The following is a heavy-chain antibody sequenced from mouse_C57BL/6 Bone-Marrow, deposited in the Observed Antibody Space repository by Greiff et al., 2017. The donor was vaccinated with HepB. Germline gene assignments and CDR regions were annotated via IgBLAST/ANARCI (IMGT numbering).Heavy chain of an antibody. D-gene: IGHD4-1*01. CDR1: GYAFSSSW. Sequence: QVQLKESGPELVKPGASVKISCKASGYAFSSSWMNWVKQRPGKGLEWIGRIYPGDGDTNYNGKFKGKATLTADKSSSTAYMQLSSLTSEDSAVYFCARERTGTWFAYWGQGTLVTVSA. CDR3: ARERTGTWFAY. V-gene: IGHV1-82*01. J-gene: IGHJ3*01. CDR2: IYPGDGDT.